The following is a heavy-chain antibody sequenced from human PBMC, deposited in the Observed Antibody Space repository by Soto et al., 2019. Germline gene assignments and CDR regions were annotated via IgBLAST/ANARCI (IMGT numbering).Heavy chain of an antibody. CDR2: IYYSGST. D-gene: IGHD6-19*01. V-gene: IGHV4-39*01. CDR3: ARLTRSGWYIDY. J-gene: IGHJ4*02. Sequence: QLQLQESGPGLVKPSETLSLTCTVSGGSISSSSYYWGWIRQPPGKGLEWIGSIYYSGSTDYNPSLKSRVTISVDTSKNQFSLKLSAVTAADTAVYYCARLTRSGWYIDYWGQGTLVTVAS. CDR1: GGSISSSSYY.